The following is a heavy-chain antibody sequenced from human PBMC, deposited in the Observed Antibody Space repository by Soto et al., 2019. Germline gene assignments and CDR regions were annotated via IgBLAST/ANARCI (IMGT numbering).Heavy chain of an antibody. D-gene: IGHD3-10*01. CDR3: ARRSEYRYGSGKYYGLDV. V-gene: IGHV5-51*01. CDR2: IYPGDSDT. J-gene: IGHJ6*02. Sequence: LKISCKGSGYTFTNNWVGWVRQMPGKGLEWMGIIYPGDSDTRYSPSFQGQVTISVDKSIATAYLQWSSLKASDTAMYYCARRSEYRYGSGKYYGLDVWGQGTTVTVSS. CDR1: GYTFTNNW.